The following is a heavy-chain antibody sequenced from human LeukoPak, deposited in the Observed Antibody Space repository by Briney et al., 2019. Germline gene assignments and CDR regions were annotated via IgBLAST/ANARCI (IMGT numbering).Heavy chain of an antibody. D-gene: IGHD6-13*01. CDR2: IYYSGST. CDR1: GGSISSSSYY. Sequence: SETLSLTCTVSGGSISSSSYYWGWIRQPPGKGLEWIGSIYYSGSTYYNPSLKSRVTISVDTSKNQFSLKLSSVTAADTAVYYCARDFTVFPSWYGYNWFDPWGQGTLVTVSS. J-gene: IGHJ5*02. CDR3: ARDFTVFPSWYGYNWFDP. V-gene: IGHV4-39*07.